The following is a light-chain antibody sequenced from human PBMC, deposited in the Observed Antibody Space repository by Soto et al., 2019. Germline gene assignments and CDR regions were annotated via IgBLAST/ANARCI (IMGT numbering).Light chain of an antibody. J-gene: IGKJ1*01. V-gene: IGKV3-11*01. Sequence: IVLTQSPTTLSLSPGERATLSCRASQSVGSFLAWYQQKRGQAPRLLIYDASNRATGIPARFSGSGSGTDFTLTISSLEPEDFTVYYCQQRSSWPWTFGQGIKVEIK. CDR2: DAS. CDR1: QSVGSF. CDR3: QQRSSWPWT.